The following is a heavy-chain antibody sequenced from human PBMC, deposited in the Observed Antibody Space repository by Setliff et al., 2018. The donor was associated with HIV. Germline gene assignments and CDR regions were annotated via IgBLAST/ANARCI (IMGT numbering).Heavy chain of an antibody. V-gene: IGHV4-61*01. D-gene: IGHD4-17*01. J-gene: IGHJ3*01. CDR1: GASINSGTYY. CDR2: IYFTGSS. Sequence: SETLSLTCTVSGASINSGTYYWSWIRQPPGKGLEWIGSIYFTGSSDNNPSLKSRVTLSVDTSKHQFSLKLSSVTAADTAVYYCARVQMAYAAFDVWGQGTMVTVSS. CDR3: ARVQMAYAAFDV.